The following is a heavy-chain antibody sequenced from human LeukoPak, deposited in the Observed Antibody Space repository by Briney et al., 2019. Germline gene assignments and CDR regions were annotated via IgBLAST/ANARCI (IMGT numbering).Heavy chain of an antibody. CDR3: EREWFGESN. CDR1: GFTFSSSS. Sequence: GGSLRLSYAPSGFTFSSSSMHWVRQSPGKGLEWVALISYDGTKTYYAESVKGRFTISRDNSKNTLFLQMNSLSAEDTAMYYCEREWFGESNWGQGTLVTVSS. D-gene: IGHD3-10*01. CDR2: ISYDGTKT. V-gene: IGHV3-30*04. J-gene: IGHJ4*02.